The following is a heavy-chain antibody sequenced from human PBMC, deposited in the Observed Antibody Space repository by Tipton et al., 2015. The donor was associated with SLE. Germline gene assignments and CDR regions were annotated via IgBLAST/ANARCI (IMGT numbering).Heavy chain of an antibody. J-gene: IGHJ6*03. CDR2: FYSKGST. D-gene: IGHD3-10*01. CDR1: GDTISSGSYY. V-gene: IGHV4-61*02. CDR3: ARFGVSYYHFYMDV. Sequence: LRLSCTVSGDTISSGSYYWSWIRQPAGKGLEWIGRFYSKGSTNYNLSLKSRVTKSVDASKNQFSLKLASVTAADTAVYYCARFGVSYYHFYMDVWGKGTTVTIS.